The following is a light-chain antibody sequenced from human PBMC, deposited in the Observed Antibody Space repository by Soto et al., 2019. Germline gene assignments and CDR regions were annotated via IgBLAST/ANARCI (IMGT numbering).Light chain of an antibody. CDR1: QDISNH. Sequence: DIQMTQSPSSLSASAGDRVTITCQASQDISNHLNWYQQKAGKAPKLLNNDASNLEAGVPARFSGSGAGTDFTLTISSLQPEDIATYYCQQYVNDLTCGGGTKVEIK. CDR3: QQYVNDLT. CDR2: DAS. V-gene: IGKV1-33*01. J-gene: IGKJ4*01.